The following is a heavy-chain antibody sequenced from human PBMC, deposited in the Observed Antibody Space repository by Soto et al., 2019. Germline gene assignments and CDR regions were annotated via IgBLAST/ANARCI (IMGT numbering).Heavy chain of an antibody. J-gene: IGHJ4*02. V-gene: IGHV3-30-3*01. CDR2: ISYDGTNR. D-gene: IGHD4-17*01. CDR1: GLTFSNYA. CDR3: ARESSSTVTTGGGGSAKDY. Sequence: QVHLVESGGGVVQPGRSLRLSCAASGLTFSNYAMHWVRQAPGKGLEWVAFISYDGTNRCYPDSVKGRFTISRDNSKNTLYLQINRLKTEDTAVYYCARESSSTVTTGGGGSAKDYWGQGTLVTVSS.